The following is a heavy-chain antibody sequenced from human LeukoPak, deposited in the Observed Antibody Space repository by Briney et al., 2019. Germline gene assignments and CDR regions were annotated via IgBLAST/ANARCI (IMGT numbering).Heavy chain of an antibody. Sequence: PGGSLRLSCAASGFTVSSTYMSWVRQAPGKGLEWVSVIYNSGSTYYADSVKGRFTISRDNSKNTLYLQMNSLRAEDTAVYYCVRDDDRPDNGLDYWGQGTLVTVSS. CDR3: VRDDDRPDNGLDY. D-gene: IGHD3-22*01. J-gene: IGHJ4*02. CDR2: IYNSGST. V-gene: IGHV3-53*01. CDR1: GFTVSSTY.